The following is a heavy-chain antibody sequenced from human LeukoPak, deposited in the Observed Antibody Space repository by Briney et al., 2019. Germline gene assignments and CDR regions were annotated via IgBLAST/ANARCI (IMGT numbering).Heavy chain of an antibody. CDR3: ARDYSVGTTVNNPFDY. V-gene: IGHV4-34*01. CDR2: INHSGST. Sequence: SETLSLTCAVYGGSFSGYYWSWVRQPPGKGLEWIGEINHSGSTNYNPSLKSRVTISVDTSKSQFSLKLSSVTAADTAVYYCARDYSVGTTVNNPFDYWGQGTLVTVSS. CDR1: GGSFSGYY. D-gene: IGHD4-17*01. J-gene: IGHJ4*02.